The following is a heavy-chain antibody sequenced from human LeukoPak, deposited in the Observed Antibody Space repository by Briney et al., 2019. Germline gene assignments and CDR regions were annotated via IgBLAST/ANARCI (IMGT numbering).Heavy chain of an antibody. J-gene: IGHJ5*02. Sequence: SETLSLTCAVYGGSFSGYYWSWIRQPPGKGLEWIGETDHSGSINYNPSLKSRVTISVDTSKNQFSLKLSSVTAADTAVYYCARVLAAAGNNWFDPWGQGTLVTVSS. CDR1: GGSFSGYY. D-gene: IGHD6-13*01. CDR2: TDHSGSI. CDR3: ARVLAAAGNNWFDP. V-gene: IGHV4-34*01.